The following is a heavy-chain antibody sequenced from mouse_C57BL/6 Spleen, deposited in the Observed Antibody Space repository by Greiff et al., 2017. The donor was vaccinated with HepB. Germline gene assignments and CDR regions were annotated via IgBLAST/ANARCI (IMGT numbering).Heavy chain of an antibody. CDR1: GYTFTSYW. CDR3: ARSGYYGSSLWFAY. V-gene: IGHV1-61*01. D-gene: IGHD1-1*01. J-gene: IGHJ3*01. CDR2: IYPSDSET. Sequence: QVQLQQPGAELVRPGSSVKLSCKASGYTFTSYWMDWVKQRPGQGLEWIGNIYPSDSETHYNQRFKDKATLTVDKSSITAYMQLSSLTSEDSAVYYCARSGYYGSSLWFAYWGQGTLVTVSA.